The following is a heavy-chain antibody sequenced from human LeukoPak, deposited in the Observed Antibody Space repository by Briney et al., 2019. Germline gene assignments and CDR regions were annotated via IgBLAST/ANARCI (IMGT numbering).Heavy chain of an antibody. CDR3: SPSSAFDP. CDR1: GGTFSNYA. J-gene: IGHJ5*02. Sequence: ASVKVSCKASGGTFSNYAISWVRQAPGQGLEWMGGIIPDFGPANYAQKFQGRVTITADESTNTAYMELSSLRSEDTAVYYCSPSSAFDPWGQGTLVTVSS. V-gene: IGHV1-69*01. CDR2: IIPDFGPA.